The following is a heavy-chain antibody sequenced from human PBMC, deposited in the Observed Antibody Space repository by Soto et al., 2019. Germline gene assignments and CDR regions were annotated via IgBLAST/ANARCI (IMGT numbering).Heavy chain of an antibody. CDR1: GGSVSSGSFH. CDR2: IFYNGTA. D-gene: IGHD6-19*01. CDR3: ARIGGWYDIDF. V-gene: IGHV4-61*01. Sequence: VQLQESGPGQVKPSETLSLTCSVSGGSVSSGSFHWSWIRQPPGKGLQFIGSIFYNGTANYSPSLMNRVSISIYTSQSQFFLQLISVAAADTAVYYCARIGGWYDIDFWGQGSLVTVSS. J-gene: IGHJ4*02.